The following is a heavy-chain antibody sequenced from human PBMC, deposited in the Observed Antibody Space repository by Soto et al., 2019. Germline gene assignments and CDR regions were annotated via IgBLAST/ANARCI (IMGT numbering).Heavy chain of an antibody. CDR2: ISSSGSTI. J-gene: IGHJ4*01. Sequence: GGSLRLSCAASVFTFSDYYMSWIRQAPGKGLEWVSYISSSGSTIYYADSVKGRFTISRDNAKNSLYLQMNSLRAEDTAVYYCTTDSYFTMILVRFDFWGHGTLVTVSS. CDR3: TTDSYFTMILVRFDF. CDR1: VFTFSDYY. D-gene: IGHD3-22*01. V-gene: IGHV3-11*01.